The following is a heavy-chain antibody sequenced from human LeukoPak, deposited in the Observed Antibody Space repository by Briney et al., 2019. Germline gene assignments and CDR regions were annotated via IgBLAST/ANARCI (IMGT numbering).Heavy chain of an antibody. CDR1: GFTFSSYG. D-gene: IGHD3-9*01. CDR2: IWYDGSNK. CDR3: ARDRTYYDILTGRQEKYFDY. V-gene: IGHV3-33*01. J-gene: IGHJ4*02. Sequence: GGYLRLSCAASGFTFSSYGMHWVRQAPGKGLEWVADIWYDGSNKYYADSVKGRFTISRDNFKNTLYLQMNSLRAEDTAVYYCARDRTYYDILTGRQEKYFDYWGQGTLVTVSS.